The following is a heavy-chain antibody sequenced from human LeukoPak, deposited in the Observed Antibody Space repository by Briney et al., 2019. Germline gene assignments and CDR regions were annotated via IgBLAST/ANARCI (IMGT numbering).Heavy chain of an antibody. CDR1: GFIFSSYW. V-gene: IGHV3-7*01. J-gene: IGHJ4*02. CDR2: IRQDGSEK. CDR3: ARDAIDY. Sequence: QAGGSPRLSCTAPGFIFSSYWMTWVRAAPGKGLEWVANIRQDGSEKNFVDSVKGRFTISRDNAKNSLDLQMNTLTAEDTAVYYCARDAIDYWGQGTLVTVTS.